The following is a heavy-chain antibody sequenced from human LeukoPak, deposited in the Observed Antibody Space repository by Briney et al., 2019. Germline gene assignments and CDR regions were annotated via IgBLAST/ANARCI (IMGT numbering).Heavy chain of an antibody. J-gene: IGHJ4*02. CDR3: ARAYSSSWYQTDYFDY. V-gene: IGHV3-30-3*01. CDR2: ISYDGSNK. CDR1: GFTFSSYA. Sequence: GGSLRLSCAASGFTFSSYAMHWVRQAPGKGLEWVAVISYDGSNKYYADSVKGRFTISRDNSKNTLYLQMNSLRAEDTAVYYCARAYSSSWYQTDYFDYWGQGTLVTVSS. D-gene: IGHD6-13*01.